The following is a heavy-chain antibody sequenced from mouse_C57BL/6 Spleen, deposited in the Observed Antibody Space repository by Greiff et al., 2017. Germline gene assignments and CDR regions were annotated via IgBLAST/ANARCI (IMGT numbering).Heavy chain of an antibody. V-gene: IGHV1-22*01. D-gene: IGHD4-1*01. CDR2: INPNNGGT. Sequence: VQLQQSGPELVKPGASVKMSCKASGYTFTDYNMHWVKQSPGKSLEWIGYINPNNGGTSYNQKFKGKATLTVNKASSTAYMELRSLTSEDSAVYYCARASWDGGYYAMDYWGQGTSVTVSS. CDR3: ARASWDGGYYAMDY. CDR1: GYTFTDYN. J-gene: IGHJ4*01.